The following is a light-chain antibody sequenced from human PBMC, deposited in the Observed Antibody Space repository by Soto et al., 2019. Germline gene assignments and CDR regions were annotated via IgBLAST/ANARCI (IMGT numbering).Light chain of an antibody. CDR2: KNN. Sequence: QSVLTQPPSASGTPGQRVTISCSGGTSNLGNNYVYWYQHLPGTAPKLLMYKNNQRPSGVPDRFSGSKSGTSASLAISELRSDDEADYYCATWDDSLSGVVFGGGTKLTVL. V-gene: IGLV1-47*01. CDR3: ATWDDSLSGVV. CDR1: TSNLGNNY. J-gene: IGLJ2*01.